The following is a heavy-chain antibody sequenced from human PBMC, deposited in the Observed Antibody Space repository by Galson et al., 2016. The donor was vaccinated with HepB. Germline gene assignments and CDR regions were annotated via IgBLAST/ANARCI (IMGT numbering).Heavy chain of an antibody. V-gene: IGHV3-74*01. CDR2: ITPDGSRT. CDR1: GFTFSSYW. J-gene: IGHJ4*02. CDR3: ARDNTGRFDY. Sequence: SLRLSCAASGFTFSSYWMHWVRQDAGRGLVWVSSITPDGSRTAYADSVRGRFTISRDNAKNTLDLQMDSLRAVDTAVYYCARDNTGRFDYWGQGALVTVSS. D-gene: IGHD2-8*02.